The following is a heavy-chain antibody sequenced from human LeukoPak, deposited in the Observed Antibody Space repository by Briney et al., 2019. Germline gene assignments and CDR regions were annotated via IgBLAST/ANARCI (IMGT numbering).Heavy chain of an antibody. CDR1: GGSLSSSSYY. CDR3: ARAEGKYQLSYYYYYMDV. CDR2: IYYSGST. D-gene: IGHD2-2*01. V-gene: IGHV4-39*07. Sequence: SETLSLTCTVSGGSLSSSSYYWGWTRQPPGKGLEWIGCIYYSGSTYYNPSLKSRVTISVDTSKNQFSLKLSSVTAADTAVYYCARAEGKYQLSYYYYYMDVWGKGTTVTVSS. J-gene: IGHJ6*03.